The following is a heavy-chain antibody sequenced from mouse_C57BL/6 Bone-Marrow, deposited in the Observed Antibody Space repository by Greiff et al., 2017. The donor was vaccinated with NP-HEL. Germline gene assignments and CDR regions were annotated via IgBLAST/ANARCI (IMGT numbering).Heavy chain of an antibody. V-gene: IGHV1-55*01. Sequence: QVQLQQSGAELVKPGASVKMSCKASGYTFTSYWITWVKQRPGQGLEWIGDIYPGSGSTNYNEKFKSKATLTVDTSSSTAYMQLSSLTSEDSAVYYCARRGFHDSNCFDYWGQGTTLTVSS. J-gene: IGHJ2*01. CDR1: GYTFTSYW. CDR2: IYPGSGST. CDR3: ARRGFHDSNCFDY. D-gene: IGHD1-1*01.